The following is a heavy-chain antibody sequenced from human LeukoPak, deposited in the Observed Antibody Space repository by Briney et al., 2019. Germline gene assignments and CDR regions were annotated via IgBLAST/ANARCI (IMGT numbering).Heavy chain of an antibody. CDR2: ISGSGGST. D-gene: IGHD1-26*01. V-gene: IGHV3-23*01. CDR3: AKARSYYGVEGYFDY. J-gene: IGHJ4*02. Sequence: GGSLRLSCAASGFTFSSYAMSWVRQAPGKGLGWVSAISGSGGSTYYADSGEGRFTLARDNSKNTLYMQMNSLGAEDTAVYYCAKARSYYGVEGYFDYWGQGTLVTVSS. CDR1: GFTFSSYA.